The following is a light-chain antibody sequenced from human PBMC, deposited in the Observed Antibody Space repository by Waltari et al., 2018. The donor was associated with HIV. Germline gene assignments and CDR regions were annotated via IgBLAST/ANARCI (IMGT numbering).Light chain of an antibody. CDR2: EVS. CDR3: SSYTSSSTLERW. V-gene: IGLV2-14*01. CDR1: SSDVGGYNY. J-gene: IGLJ3*02. Sequence: QSALTQPASVSGSPGQSITISCTGTSSDVGGYNYVSWYQQPPGKAPKLMVYEVSKRPSWLSIRFSGAKSGNPAFLTIYGLHAEDVADYYCSSYTSSSTLERWFGGGTKLTVL.